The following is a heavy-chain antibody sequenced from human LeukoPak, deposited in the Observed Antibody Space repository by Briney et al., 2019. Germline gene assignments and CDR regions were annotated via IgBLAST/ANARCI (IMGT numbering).Heavy chain of an antibody. Sequence: GGSLRLSCAASGFSFTNYWMSWVRQAPGKGLEWVANVKEDGTTKQYVDSVKGRFTISRDNAKNSLYLQMDRLRAEDTAVYYCVSQEVVPHWGQGTLVCVSS. CDR2: VKEDGTTK. V-gene: IGHV3-7*01. CDR1: GFSFTNYW. CDR3: VSQEVVPH. J-gene: IGHJ4*02. D-gene: IGHD2-15*01.